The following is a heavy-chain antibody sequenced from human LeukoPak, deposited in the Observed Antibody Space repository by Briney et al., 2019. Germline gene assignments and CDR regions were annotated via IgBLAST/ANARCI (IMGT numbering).Heavy chain of an antibody. CDR3: ARSSYDYVRIDFDY. J-gene: IGHJ4*02. CDR1: GGSISSSSYY. CDR2: IYYSGST. V-gene: IGHV4-39*01. D-gene: IGHD3-16*01. Sequence: SETLSLTCTVSGGSISSSSYYWGWIRQPPGKGLEWIGSIYYSGSTYYNPSLKSRVTISVDTSKNQFSLKLSSVTAADTAVYYCARSSYDYVRIDFDYWGQGTLVTVSS.